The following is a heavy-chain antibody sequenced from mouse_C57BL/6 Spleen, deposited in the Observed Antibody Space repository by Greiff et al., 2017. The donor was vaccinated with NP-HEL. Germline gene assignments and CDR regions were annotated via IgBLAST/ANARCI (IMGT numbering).Heavy chain of an antibody. Sequence: VQLQQSGAELVKPGASVKMSCKASGYTFTSYTMHWVKQRPGQGLEWIGYINPSSGYTKYNQKFKDKATLTADKSSSTAYMQLSSRTSEDSAVYYCARQITRASYWGQGTTLTVSS. J-gene: IGHJ2*01. CDR2: INPSSGYT. CDR1: GYTFTSYT. V-gene: IGHV1-4*01. D-gene: IGHD6-1*01. CDR3: ARQITRASY.